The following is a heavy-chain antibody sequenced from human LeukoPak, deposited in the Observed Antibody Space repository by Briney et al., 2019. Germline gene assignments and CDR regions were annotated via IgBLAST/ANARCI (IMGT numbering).Heavy chain of an antibody. CDR1: GFTFSSYA. J-gene: IGHJ4*02. CDR3: AKFLVTAPFDY. D-gene: IGHD2-2*01. CDR2: ISGSGGST. Sequence: GGSLRLSCAASGFTFSSYAMSWVRQAPGKALEWVSAISGSGGSTYDADSVKGRFTISRDNSKNTLYLQMNSLRAEDTVVYYCAKFLVTAPFDYWGQGTLVTVSS. V-gene: IGHV3-23*01.